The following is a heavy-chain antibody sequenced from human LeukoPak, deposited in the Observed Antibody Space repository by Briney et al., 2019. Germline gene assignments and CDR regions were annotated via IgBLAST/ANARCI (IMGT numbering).Heavy chain of an antibody. D-gene: IGHD1-26*01. Sequence: GGSLRLSCAASGFTVSSNYMSWVRQAPGKGLEWVSVIYSGGSTYYADSVKGRFTISRDNSKNMLYLQMNSLRAEDTAVYYCARDLLYSGSYSWCFDLWGRGIPVTVSS. V-gene: IGHV3-66*01. CDR2: IYSGGST. CDR1: GFTVSSNY. J-gene: IGHJ2*01. CDR3: ARDLLYSGSYSWCFDL.